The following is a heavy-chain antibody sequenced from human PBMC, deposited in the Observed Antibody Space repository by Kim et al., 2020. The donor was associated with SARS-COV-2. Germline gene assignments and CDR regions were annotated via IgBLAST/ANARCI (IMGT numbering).Heavy chain of an antibody. Sequence: SETLSLTCTVSGGSISSSSYYWGWIRQPPGKGLEWIGSIYYSGSTYYNPSLKSRVTITVDTTKNQFSLKLSSVTAAATAAYYCARELRVRANATWGQGTL. V-gene: IGHV4-39*07. CDR2: IYYSGST. J-gene: IGHJ4*02. CDR3: ARELRVRANAT. D-gene: IGHD3-10*01. CDR1: GGSISSSSYY.